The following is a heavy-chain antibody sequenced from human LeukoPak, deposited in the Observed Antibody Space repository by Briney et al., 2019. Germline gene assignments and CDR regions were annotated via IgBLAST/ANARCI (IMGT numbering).Heavy chain of an antibody. J-gene: IGHJ4*02. D-gene: IGHD4-17*01. CDR2: INHSGST. CDR3: ARGPQGNYGDFS. V-gene: IGHV4-34*01. Sequence: PGGSLRLSCAASGFTFSSYWMSWVRQAPGKGLEWIGEINHSGSTNYNPSLKSRVTISVDTSKNQFSLKLSSVTAADTAAYYCARGPQGNYGDFSWGQGTLVTVSS. CDR1: GFTFSSYW.